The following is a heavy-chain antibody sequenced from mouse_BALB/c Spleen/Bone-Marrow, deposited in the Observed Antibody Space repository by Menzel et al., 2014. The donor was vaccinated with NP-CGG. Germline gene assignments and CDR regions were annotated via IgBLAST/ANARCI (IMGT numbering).Heavy chain of an antibody. V-gene: IGHV7-3*02. CDR2: IRNKANGYTT. CDR3: ARLGRGYFDY. CDR1: GFTFTDYY. J-gene: IGHJ2*01. D-gene: IGHD4-1*01. Sequence: EVKLMESGGGLVQPGGSLRLSCATSGFTFTDYYMNWVRQPPGKALEWLGFIRNKANGYTTEYSASVKGRFTISRDNSLSILYLQMNILRAEDSATYYCARLGRGYFDYWGQGTTLTVSS.